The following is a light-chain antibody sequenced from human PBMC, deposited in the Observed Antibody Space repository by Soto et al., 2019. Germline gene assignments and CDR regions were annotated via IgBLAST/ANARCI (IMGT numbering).Light chain of an antibody. V-gene: IGKV3-11*01. Sequence: EIVLTQSPATLSLSPGERATLSCRASQSVSSNSAWYQQRPGQAPRLLIYDASNRATGTPARFSGSGSGADFTLTISSLEPEDFAVYYCQQRSNWRTFGQGTKVDIK. CDR3: QQRSNWRT. CDR1: QSVSSN. J-gene: IGKJ1*01. CDR2: DAS.